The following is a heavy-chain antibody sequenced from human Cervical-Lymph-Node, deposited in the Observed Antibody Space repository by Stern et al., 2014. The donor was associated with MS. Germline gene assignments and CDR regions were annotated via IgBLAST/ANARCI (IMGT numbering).Heavy chain of an antibody. CDR1: GYSFTSHY. V-gene: IGHV1-46*01. D-gene: IGHD3/OR15-3a*01. J-gene: IGHJ4*02. CDR2: INPSGDSA. Sequence: QVQLVESGAEVKKPGASVKVSCEASGYSFTSHYMHWVRQAPGQGLEWVGIINPSGDSASYAQKLQGRVTMTRDTSTSTVYMELSSLRSEDTAVYYCASGTGSKRPTGNYWGQGTLVTVSS. CDR3: ASGTGSKRPTGNY.